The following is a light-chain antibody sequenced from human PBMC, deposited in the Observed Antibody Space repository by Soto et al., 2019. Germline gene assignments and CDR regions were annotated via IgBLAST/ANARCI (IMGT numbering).Light chain of an antibody. Sequence: EIVLTQSPATLSLSPGKRATLSCRASQSVSNYLAWYQQKPGQAPRLLIYDASNRATGIPARFSGSGSGTDFTLTISSLEPEDFAVYYCQQRSDWPPFTFGPGTKVDIK. J-gene: IGKJ3*01. CDR1: QSVSNY. V-gene: IGKV3-11*01. CDR2: DAS. CDR3: QQRSDWPPFT.